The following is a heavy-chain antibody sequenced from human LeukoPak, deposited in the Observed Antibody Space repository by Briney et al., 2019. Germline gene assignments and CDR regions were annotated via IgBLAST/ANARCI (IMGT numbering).Heavy chain of an antibody. V-gene: IGHV4-59*08. J-gene: IGHJ5*02. CDR1: GASISSYY. D-gene: IGHD3-22*01. CDR3: ARHGYYFDSSGYLGYWFDP. Sequence: SETLSLTCTVSGASISSYYWSWIRQPPGKGLEWIGYIYYSGNTNYSPSLKSRVTIPVDTSKNQFSLMLSCVTAADTAVYYCARHGYYFDSSGYLGYWFDPWGQGTLVTVSS. CDR2: IYYSGNT.